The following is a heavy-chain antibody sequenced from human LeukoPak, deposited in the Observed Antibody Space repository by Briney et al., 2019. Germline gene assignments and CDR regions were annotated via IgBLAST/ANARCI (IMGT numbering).Heavy chain of an antibody. Sequence: SETLSLTCAVYGGSFSGYYWSWIRQPPGKGLEWIGEINLIGSTNYNPSLKTPVTISVDTYKNQFSLELSSVTAADTAVYYCARVSPSWYYYDSSGYFDYWGQGTLVTVSS. J-gene: IGHJ4*02. CDR3: ARVSPSWYYYDSSGYFDY. CDR1: GGSFSGYY. V-gene: IGHV4-34*01. CDR2: INLIGST. D-gene: IGHD3-22*01.